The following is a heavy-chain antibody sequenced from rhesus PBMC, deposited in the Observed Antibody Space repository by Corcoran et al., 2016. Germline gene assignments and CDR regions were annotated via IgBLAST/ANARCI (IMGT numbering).Heavy chain of an antibody. J-gene: IGHJ4*01. Sequence: QVQLQESGPGVVKPSETLSLTCAVSGGSISDSYRWSWIRQPPGKGLEWIGYIYGSSTSTNYNPTLKSRVTISKDTSKNQVSLKLSSVTAADTAVYYCAIGYSGSSFDYWGQGVLVTVSS. CDR2: IYGSSTST. D-gene: IGHD6-25*01. CDR3: AIGYSGSSFDY. CDR1: GGSISDSYR. V-gene: IGHV4S10*01.